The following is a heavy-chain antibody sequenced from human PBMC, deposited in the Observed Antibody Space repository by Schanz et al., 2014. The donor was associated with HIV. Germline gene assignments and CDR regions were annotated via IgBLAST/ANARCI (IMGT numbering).Heavy chain of an antibody. Sequence: QLQLVQSGAEVKKPGSSVKISCKGSGATFSSYAISWVRQAPGQGLEWVAGRIPLFGTSNSAQKFQGRVTITADESTNTAYMEPSSLRSDDTAVYYCASRRSSWGFYYGLDVWGQGSTVTVSS. D-gene: IGHD3-3*01. CDR2: RIPLFGTS. CDR3: ASRRSSWGFYYGLDV. J-gene: IGHJ6*02. CDR1: GATFSSYA. V-gene: IGHV1-69*01.